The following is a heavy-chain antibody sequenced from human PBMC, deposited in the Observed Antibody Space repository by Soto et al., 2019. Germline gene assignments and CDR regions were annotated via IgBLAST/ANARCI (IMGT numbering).Heavy chain of an antibody. CDR2: IYYSGRT. V-gene: IGHV4-31*03. D-gene: IGHD6-13*01. CDR3: ARFAREENPKVGSWYYFDY. CDR1: GGSICSDVYL. J-gene: IGHJ4*02. Sequence: HTDTVCGGSICSDVYLWSSVRQHPGKGLEWIGNIYYSGRTYYNPSLKSRVTISVDTSKNQFSLKLSSVTAADTAVYYCARFAREENPKVGSWYYFDYWGQGTRVS.